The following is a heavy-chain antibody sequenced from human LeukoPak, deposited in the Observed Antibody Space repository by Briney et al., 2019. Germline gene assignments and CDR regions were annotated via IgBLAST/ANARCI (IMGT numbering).Heavy chain of an antibody. D-gene: IGHD6-19*01. V-gene: IGHV4-59*08. CDR2: IYYSGST. Sequence: SETLSLTCTVSGGSISSYYWSWIRQPPGKGLEWIGYIYYSGSTNYNPSLKSRVTISVDTSKNQFSLKLSSVTAADTAVYYCARGGWVRLANDYWGQGTLVTVSP. J-gene: IGHJ4*02. CDR3: ARGGWVRLANDY. CDR1: GGSISSYY.